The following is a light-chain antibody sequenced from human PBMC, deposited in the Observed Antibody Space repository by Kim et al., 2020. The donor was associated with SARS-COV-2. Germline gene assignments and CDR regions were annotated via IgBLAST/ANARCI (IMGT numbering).Light chain of an antibody. CDR3: SSYSSSGTYV. V-gene: IGLV2-14*04. J-gene: IGLJ1*01. CDR2: DVN. Sequence: HSITISCTGTSNAVGGSDYVSWYQQHPGKAPKLIIYDVNKRPSGVSNRFSGSKSGNTASLTISGLQAEDETDYYCSSYSSSGTYVFGSGTKVTVL. CDR1: SNAVGGSDY.